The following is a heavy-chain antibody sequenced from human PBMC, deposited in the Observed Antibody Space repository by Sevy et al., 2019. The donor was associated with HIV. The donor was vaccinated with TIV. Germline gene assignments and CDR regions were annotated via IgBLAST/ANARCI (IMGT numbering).Heavy chain of an antibody. D-gene: IGHD5-18*01. CDR1: GFTFSDHY. CDR3: ARGKDSGMAGYYYYYMDV. J-gene: IGHJ6*03. Sequence: GGSLRLSCAASGFTFSDHYMEWVRQAPGKGLEWVGRSRDKANSHTTEYVATVKGRFNISRDDSKNSLYLQMNSLKTEDTAVYYCARGKDSGMAGYYYYYMDVWGKGTTVTVSS. CDR2: SRDKANSHTT. V-gene: IGHV3-72*01.